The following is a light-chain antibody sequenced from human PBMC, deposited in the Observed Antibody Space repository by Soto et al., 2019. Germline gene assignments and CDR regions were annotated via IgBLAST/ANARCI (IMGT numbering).Light chain of an antibody. CDR3: SSYAGNSRYV. CDR2: EVS. J-gene: IGLJ1*01. Sequence: QSVLTQPPSASGSPGQSVTISCTGTSSDVGRYNYISWYQQRPGKAPKLIIYEVSKRPSGVPDRLSGFKHGNTASLTVSGPQAEDEADYYCSSYAGNSRYVFGTGTKVTVL. V-gene: IGLV2-8*01. CDR1: SSDVGRYNY.